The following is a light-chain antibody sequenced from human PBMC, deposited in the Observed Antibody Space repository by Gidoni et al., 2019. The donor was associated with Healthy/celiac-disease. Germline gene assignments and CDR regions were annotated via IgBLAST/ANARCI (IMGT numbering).Light chain of an antibody. J-gene: IGKJ4*01. V-gene: IGKV3-11*01. CDR2: DAS. CDR1: QRVSSY. Sequence: EIVLTQSPATLSLSPGERATLSCRASQRVSSYLSWYQQKPGQAPRLLIYDASNRATGIPARFSGSGSGTDFTLTISSLGPEDFAVYYCQQRSNWPTFGGGTKVEIK. CDR3: QQRSNWPT.